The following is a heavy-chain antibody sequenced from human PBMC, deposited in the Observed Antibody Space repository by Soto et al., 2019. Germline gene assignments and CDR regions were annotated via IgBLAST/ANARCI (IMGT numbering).Heavy chain of an antibody. CDR3: ARVWGGAFDI. V-gene: IGHV4-59*01. D-gene: IGHD3-10*01. CDR2: IYYSGST. Sequence: PSETLSLTCTVSGGSISSYYWSWIRQPPGKGLEWIGYIYYSGSTNYNPSLKSRVTISVDTSKNQFSLKLSSVTAADTAVYYCARVWGGAFDIWGKGKMVTVSS. J-gene: IGHJ3*02. CDR1: GGSISSYY.